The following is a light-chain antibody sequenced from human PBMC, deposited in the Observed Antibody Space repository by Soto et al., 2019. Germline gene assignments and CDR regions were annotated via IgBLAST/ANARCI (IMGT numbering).Light chain of an antibody. CDR2: DVN. CDR1: SSDDNTYDY. V-gene: IGLV2-14*01. CDR3: CSFSTSGTHV. J-gene: IGLJ1*01. Sequence: QSVLTQPASVSGSPGQSITISCTGTSSDDNTYDYVSWHQQHPGKAPKLIIYDVNNRPSGVSSRFSGSKSGNTASLTISGLQAEDEADYYCCSFSTSGTHVFGTGTRSPS.